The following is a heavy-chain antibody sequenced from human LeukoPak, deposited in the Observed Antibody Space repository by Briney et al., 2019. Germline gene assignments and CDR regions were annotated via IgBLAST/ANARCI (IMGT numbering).Heavy chain of an antibody. Sequence: GGSLRLSCAVSGFTFSSYAMSWVRQAPGKGLEWVSAISGSGGSTYYADSVKGRFTISRDNSKNTLYLQMNSLRAEDTAVYYRAKDSYDYVWGSYRQSYYFDYWGQGTLVTVSS. V-gene: IGHV3-23*01. CDR3: AKDSYDYVWGSYRQSYYFDY. D-gene: IGHD3-16*02. CDR2: ISGSGGST. CDR1: GFTFSSYA. J-gene: IGHJ4*02.